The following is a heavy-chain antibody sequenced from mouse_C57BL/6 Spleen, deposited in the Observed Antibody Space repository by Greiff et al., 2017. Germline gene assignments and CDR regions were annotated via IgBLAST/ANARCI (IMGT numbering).Heavy chain of an antibody. V-gene: IGHV5-9*01. CDR2: ISGGGGNT. CDR1: GFTFSSYS. Sequence: EVQLVESGGGLVKPGWSLKLSCAASGFTFSSYSMSWVRQTPEKRLEWVATISGGGGNTYYPDSVKGRFTISRENAKNTLYLQMSSLRAEDTALYYCARKLAMDYWGQGTSVTVSS. J-gene: IGHJ4*01. CDR3: ARKLAMDY.